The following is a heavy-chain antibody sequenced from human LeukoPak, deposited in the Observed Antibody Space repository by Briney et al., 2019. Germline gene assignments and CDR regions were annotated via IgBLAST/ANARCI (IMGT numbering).Heavy chain of an antibody. Sequence: PGRSLRLSCAASGFTFSSYGMHWVREAPGKGLEWVAVISYDGSNKYYADSVKGRFTISRDNSKNTLYLQMNSLRAEDTAVYYCARDRGITMVRGVLDYWGQGTLVTVSS. V-gene: IGHV3-30*03. CDR1: GFTFSSYG. CDR3: ARDRGITMVRGVLDY. D-gene: IGHD3-10*01. J-gene: IGHJ4*02. CDR2: ISYDGSNK.